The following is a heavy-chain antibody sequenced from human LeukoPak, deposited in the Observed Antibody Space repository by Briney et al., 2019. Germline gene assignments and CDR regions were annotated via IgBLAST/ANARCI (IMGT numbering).Heavy chain of an antibody. D-gene: IGHD3-16*02. CDR2: ISAYNENP. CDR1: GYTFTSYG. CDR3: ARDLMITFGGVIVPTPVDY. V-gene: IGHV1-18*01. Sequence: ASGKVACNASGYTFTSYGISWVRQAPGQVLEWMGWISAYNENPNYAQKLPGKVTLTTDTSTSTDYMELRSLRSDDPAVYYCARDLMITFGGVIVPTPVDYWGQGTLVTVSS. J-gene: IGHJ4*02.